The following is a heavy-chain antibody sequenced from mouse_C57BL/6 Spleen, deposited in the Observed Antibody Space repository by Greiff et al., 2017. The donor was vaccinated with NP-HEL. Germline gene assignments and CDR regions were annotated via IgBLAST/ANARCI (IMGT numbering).Heavy chain of an antibody. Sequence: EVKLMESGGGLVQPGGSLSLSCAASGFNFTDYYMSWVRQPPGKALEWLGFIRNKANGYTTEYSASVKGRFTISRDNSQSILYLQMNALRAEDSATYYCARLDSSGWAYWGQGTLVTVSA. V-gene: IGHV7-3*01. D-gene: IGHD3-2*02. J-gene: IGHJ3*01. CDR3: ARLDSSGWAY. CDR2: IRNKANGYTT. CDR1: GFNFTDYY.